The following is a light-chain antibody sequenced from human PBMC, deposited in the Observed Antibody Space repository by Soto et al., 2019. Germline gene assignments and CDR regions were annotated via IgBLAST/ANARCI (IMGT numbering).Light chain of an antibody. CDR3: QQSNNWPKT. V-gene: IGKV3-15*01. CDR1: QSVGSN. Sequence: EIVMTQSPGTLSVSPGETATLSCRASQSVGSNLAWYQQKPGQAPRLLISDASTRAAGLPARFSGSGSGTEFTLTISSLQSEDFAVYYCQQSNNWPKTFGQGTKVEIK. CDR2: DAS. J-gene: IGKJ1*01.